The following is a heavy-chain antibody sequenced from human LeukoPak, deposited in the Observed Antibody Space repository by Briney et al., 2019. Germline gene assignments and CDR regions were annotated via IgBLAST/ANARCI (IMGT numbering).Heavy chain of an antibody. CDR3: AREGAAEAKNFDY. CDR1: GYTFTNYY. V-gene: IGHV1-46*01. Sequence: ASVKVSCKASGYTFTNYYIHWMRQAPGQGREWVGIINLNAVTTRYAQKFQGRITVTRDTSTSTVYMELSSLRSEDTAVYFCAREGAAEAKNFDYWGQGTLVIVSS. D-gene: IGHD6-25*01. CDR2: INLNAVTT. J-gene: IGHJ4*02.